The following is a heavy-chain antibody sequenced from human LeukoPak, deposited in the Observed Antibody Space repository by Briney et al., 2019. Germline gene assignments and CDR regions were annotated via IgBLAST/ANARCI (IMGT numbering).Heavy chain of an antibody. CDR3: ARDVDSMVRGAMLHNWFDP. V-gene: IGHV3-23*01. CDR2: ISGSGGST. CDR1: GFTFSSYA. J-gene: IGHJ5*02. Sequence: GGSLRLSCAASGFTFSSYAMSWVRQAPGKGLEWVSAISGSGGSTYYADSVKGRFTISRDNSKNTLYLQMNSLRAEDTAVYYCARDVDSMVRGAMLHNWFDPWGQGTLVTVSS. D-gene: IGHD3-10*01.